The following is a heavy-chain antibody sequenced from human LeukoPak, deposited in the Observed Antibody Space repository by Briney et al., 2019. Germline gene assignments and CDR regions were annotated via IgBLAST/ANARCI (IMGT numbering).Heavy chain of an antibody. CDR1: GGTFSSYA. Sequence: SVKVSCKASGGTFSSYAISWVRQAPGQGLEWMGGIIPIFGTANYAQKFQGRVTVTADESTSTSYMELTSLRSDDAAVYYCVRGLGYCSAGNCYLFGMDVWGQGTTVTVSS. J-gene: IGHJ6*02. D-gene: IGHD2-15*01. V-gene: IGHV1-69*13. CDR2: IIPIFGTA. CDR3: VRGLGYCSAGNCYLFGMDV.